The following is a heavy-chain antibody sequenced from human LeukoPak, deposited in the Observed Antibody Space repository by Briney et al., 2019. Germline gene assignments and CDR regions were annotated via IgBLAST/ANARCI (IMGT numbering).Heavy chain of an antibody. CDR3: ARDSGKGGYCSVGSCSSTCSWFAP. Sequence: PGGSLRLSCAASGFTFSSTAMQWGRQAPGKGLEGVALIWYDGSNEHYEDPVKGRFTISRDNSKNTLYLQMSSLRAEASALYYCARDSGKGGYCSVGSCSSTCSWFAPWGQGTPVTASS. J-gene: IGHJ5*02. V-gene: IGHV3-33*01. CDR1: GFTFSSTA. D-gene: IGHD2-15*01. CDR2: IWYDGSNE.